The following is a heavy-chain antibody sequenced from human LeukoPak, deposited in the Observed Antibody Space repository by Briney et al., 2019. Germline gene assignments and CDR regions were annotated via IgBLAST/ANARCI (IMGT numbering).Heavy chain of an antibody. CDR2: ISYDGSNK. V-gene: IGHV3-30*04. Sequence: PGGSLRLSCAASGFTFSSYAMHWVRQAPGKGLEWVAVISYDGSNKYYADSVKGRFTISRDNSKNTLYLQMNSLRAEDTDVYDCARGGYYDSSGYFGYWGQGTLVTVSS. CDR3: ARGGYYDSSGYFGY. D-gene: IGHD3-22*01. CDR1: GFTFSSYA. J-gene: IGHJ4*02.